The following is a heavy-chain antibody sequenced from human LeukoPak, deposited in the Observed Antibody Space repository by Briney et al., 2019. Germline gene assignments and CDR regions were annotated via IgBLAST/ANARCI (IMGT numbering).Heavy chain of an antibody. CDR1: GGTFSSFA. D-gene: IGHD3-22*01. J-gene: IGHJ4*02. Sequence: SVKVSCKVSGGTFSSFAFSWVRQAPGQGLEWMAGIIPMFGTANYAQKFQGRVTITADESTSTAYMELSSLRSEDTAVYYCARDSASSNYDSSGYYQYYFDYWGQGTLVTVSS. V-gene: IGHV1-69*13. CDR3: ARDSASSNYDSSGYYQYYFDY. CDR2: IIPMFGTA.